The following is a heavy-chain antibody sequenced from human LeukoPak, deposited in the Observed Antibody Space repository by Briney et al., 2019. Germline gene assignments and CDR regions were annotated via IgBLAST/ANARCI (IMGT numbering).Heavy chain of an antibody. D-gene: IGHD4-23*01. J-gene: IGHJ3*02. V-gene: IGHV3-23*01. CDR1: GFNFWSYG. CDR3: AGSPTVDAAFDI. Sequence: GGSLRLACAASGFNFWSYGMTWVRQVPGKEPEWVSAISNSGGLTYYAHSVKGRFTISRDNSRNTLYLQMNSLRTEDTAVYYCAGSPTVDAAFDIWGQGTMVTVSS. CDR2: ISNSGGLT.